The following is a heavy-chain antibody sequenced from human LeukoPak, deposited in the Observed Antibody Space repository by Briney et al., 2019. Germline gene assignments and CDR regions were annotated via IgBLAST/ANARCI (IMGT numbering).Heavy chain of an antibody. CDR1: GFTVSSNY. D-gene: IGHD6-19*01. CDR3: ARDVSGSGWYGRPDY. Sequence: GGSLRLSCAASGFTVSSNYMSWVRQAPGKGLEWVSVIYSGGSTYYADSVKGRFTISRDNSENTLYLQMNSLRAEDTAVYYCARDVSGSGWYGRPDYWGQGTLVTVSS. CDR2: IYSGGST. V-gene: IGHV3-53*01. J-gene: IGHJ4*02.